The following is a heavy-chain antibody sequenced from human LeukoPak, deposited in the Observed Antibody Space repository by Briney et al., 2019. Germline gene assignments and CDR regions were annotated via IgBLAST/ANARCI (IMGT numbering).Heavy chain of an antibody. D-gene: IGHD6-13*01. V-gene: IGHV5-51*01. CDR3: AISPTQLGYSGRWFSPGDH. J-gene: IGHJ4*02. CDR1: GYNFATYW. Sequence: PGESLKISCQGSGYNFATYWIGWVRQMPGKGLEWMGIIYPPDSDTTYSPSFQGQVTISADKSISTAFLQWSSLKASDTAIYYCAISPTQLGYSGRWFSPGDHWGQGTLVTVSS. CDR2: IYPPDSDT.